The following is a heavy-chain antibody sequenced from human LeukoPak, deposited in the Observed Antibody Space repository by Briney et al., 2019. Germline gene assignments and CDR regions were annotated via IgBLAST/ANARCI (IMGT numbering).Heavy chain of an antibody. D-gene: IGHD1-26*01. J-gene: IGHJ4*02. CDR1: GDTVSSNSAG. V-gene: IGHV6-1*01. CDR2: TYYRSKWYN. Sequence: RSQTLSLTCAISGDTVSSNSAGWSWIRQSPSRGLEWLGRTYYRSKWYNDYAVSVKVRITINPDTSKNQFSLQLNSVTPEDTAVYYCAKGGGSLDYWGRGTLVTVSS. CDR3: AKGGGSLDY.